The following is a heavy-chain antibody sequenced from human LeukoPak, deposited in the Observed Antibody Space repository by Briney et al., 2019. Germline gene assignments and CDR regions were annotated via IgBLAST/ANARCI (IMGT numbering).Heavy chain of an antibody. D-gene: IGHD6-19*01. CDR3: ARTYRGGAVVKQGLGY. J-gene: IGHJ4*02. V-gene: IGHV1-2*02. CDR2: INPNSGGT. CDR1: GYTFTGYY. Sequence: GASVKVSFKASGYTFTGYYMHWVRQAPGQGLEWMGWINPNSGGTNYAQKFQGRVTMTRDTSISTAYMELSRLRSDDTAVYYCARTYRGGAVVKQGLGYWGQGTLVTVSS.